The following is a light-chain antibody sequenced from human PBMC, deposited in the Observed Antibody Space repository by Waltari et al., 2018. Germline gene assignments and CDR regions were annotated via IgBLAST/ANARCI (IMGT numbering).Light chain of an antibody. CDR1: SLSKQF. J-gene: IGLJ2*01. Sequence: SYEVTQPPSVSVSPGQTARITCSGDSLSKQFVYWYQQKSGQAPVLVIFKDTERASGIPERFSGSTSGTIVTLTINGVQAQDEADNYCQTADLGGDVVFGGGTKLTVL. CDR3: QTADLGGDVV. CDR2: KDT. V-gene: IGLV3-25*03.